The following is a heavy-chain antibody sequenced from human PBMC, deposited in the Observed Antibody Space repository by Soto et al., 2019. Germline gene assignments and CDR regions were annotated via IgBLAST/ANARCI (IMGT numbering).Heavy chain of an antibody. V-gene: IGHV1-24*01. Sequence: ASVKVSCKVSGYTLTELSMHWVRQAPGKGLEWMGGFDPEDGGTIYAQKFQGRVTMTEDTSTHTPYMQLRSLTSEDTAVYHCATADTQYYDILTGHYLADVWGKGTTVTVSS. D-gene: IGHD3-9*01. CDR3: ATADTQYYDILTGHYLADV. CDR2: FDPEDGGT. CDR1: GYTLTELS. J-gene: IGHJ6*04.